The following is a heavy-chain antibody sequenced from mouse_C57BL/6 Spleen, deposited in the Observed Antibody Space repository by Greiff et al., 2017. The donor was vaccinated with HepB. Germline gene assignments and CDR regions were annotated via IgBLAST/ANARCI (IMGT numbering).Heavy chain of an antibody. Sequence: VKLQESGAELVRPGASVTLSCKASGYTFTDYEMHWVKQTPVHGLEWIGAIDPETGGTAYNQKFKGKAILTADKSSSTAYMELRSLTSEDSAFYYCTRYGDYGKDFDYWGQGTTLTVSS. CDR3: TRYGDYGKDFDY. J-gene: IGHJ2*01. D-gene: IGHD1-1*01. CDR2: IDPETGGT. V-gene: IGHV1-15*01. CDR1: GYTFTDYE.